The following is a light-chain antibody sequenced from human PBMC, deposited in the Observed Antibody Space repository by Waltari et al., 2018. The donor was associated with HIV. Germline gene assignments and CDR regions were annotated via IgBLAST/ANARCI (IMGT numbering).Light chain of an antibody. V-gene: IGKV1-9*01. CDR2: AVS. J-gene: IGKJ1*01. Sequence: DIQLTQSPSFLSASIGDRVTITCRASQDSSSYLAWYQQKPGKAPKVLIYAVSTLQSGVPSRFSGSGSGTEFTLTITSLQAEDFATYYCQQLNSYPVTFGQVTKVEIK. CDR3: QQLNSYPVT. CDR1: QDSSSY.